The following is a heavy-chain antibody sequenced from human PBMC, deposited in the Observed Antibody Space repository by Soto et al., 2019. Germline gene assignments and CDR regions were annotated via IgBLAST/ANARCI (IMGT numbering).Heavy chain of an antibody. D-gene: IGHD3-3*01. V-gene: IGHV3-23*01. J-gene: IGHJ5*02. CDR1: GFTFSSYA. Sequence: PGGSLRLSCAASGFTFSSYAMSWVRQAPGKGLEWVSAISGSGGSTYYADSVKGRFTISRDNSKNTLYLQMNSLRAEDTAVYYCAKDRGDFWSGYSWWFDPWGQGTLVTVSS. CDR2: ISGSGGST. CDR3: AKDRGDFWSGYSWWFDP.